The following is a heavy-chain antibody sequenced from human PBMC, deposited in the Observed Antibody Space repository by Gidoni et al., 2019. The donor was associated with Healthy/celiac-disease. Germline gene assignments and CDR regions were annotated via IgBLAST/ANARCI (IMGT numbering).Heavy chain of an antibody. D-gene: IGHD3-3*01. CDR1: GCTFSSYA. CDR2: IIGSGGST. V-gene: IGHV3-23*01. CDR3: AKEGMEWGIRVY. J-gene: IGHJ4*02. Sequence: EVQLLESGGGLVQPGGSLRLSCAASGCTFSSYAMSWVRQAPGKGLGWVSAIIGSGGSTYYADSVKGRFTISRDNSKNTLYLQMNSLRAEDTAVYYCAKEGMEWGIRVYWGQGTLVTVSS.